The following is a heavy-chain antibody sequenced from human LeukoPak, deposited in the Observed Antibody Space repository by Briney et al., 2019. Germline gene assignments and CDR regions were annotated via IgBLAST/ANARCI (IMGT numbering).Heavy chain of an antibody. CDR3: AIETVYYDPPTY. D-gene: IGHD3-22*01. CDR1: GYSFTVLS. Sequence: ASGKLTCYGSGYSFTVLSIHWMCQRQGTGLGLMGGSDLGNGNTVYYQNFQGRVTMTEATSTDKAYMELTSLTSDDTAIYYCAIETVYYDPPTYWGQGTLVTVSS. V-gene: IGHV1-24*01. J-gene: IGHJ4*01. CDR2: SDLGNGNT.